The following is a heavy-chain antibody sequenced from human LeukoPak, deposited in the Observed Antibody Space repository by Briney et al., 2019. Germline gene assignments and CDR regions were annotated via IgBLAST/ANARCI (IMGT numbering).Heavy chain of an antibody. D-gene: IGHD5-24*01. CDR3: ARAPREDYYYYYMDV. CDR1: GGSISSGSYY. Sequence: SETLSLTCTVSGGSISSGSYYWSWIRQPAGKGLEWTGRIYTSGSTNYNPSLKSRVTISVDTSKNQFSLKLSSVTAADTAVYYCARAPREDYYYYYMDVWGKGTTVTVSS. J-gene: IGHJ6*03. V-gene: IGHV4-61*02. CDR2: IYTSGST.